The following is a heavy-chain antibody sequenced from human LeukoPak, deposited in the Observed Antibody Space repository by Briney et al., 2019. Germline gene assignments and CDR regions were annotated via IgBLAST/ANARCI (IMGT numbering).Heavy chain of an antibody. CDR3: ARRSYSSSWYYDY. V-gene: IGHV4-34*01. J-gene: IGHJ4*02. CDR2: INHSGST. D-gene: IGHD6-13*01. Sequence: PSETLSLTCAVYGGSFSGYYWSWIRQPPGKGLEWIGEINHSGSTNYNPSLKSRVTISVDTSKNQFSLKLSSVTAADTAVYYCARRSYSSSWYYDYWGQGTLVTVSS. CDR1: GGSFSGYY.